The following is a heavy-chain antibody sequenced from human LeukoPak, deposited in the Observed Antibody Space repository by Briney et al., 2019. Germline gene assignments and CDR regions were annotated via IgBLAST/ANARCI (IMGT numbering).Heavy chain of an antibody. Sequence: GGSLRLSCVGSGFTFNNYVMSWVRQAPGKGLEWVSYISSSSNTIYYADSVKGRFTISRDNAKNSLYLQMNSLRAEDTAVYYCARVGIQLCVDYWGQGTLVTVSS. J-gene: IGHJ4*02. V-gene: IGHV3-48*04. CDR2: ISSSSNTI. D-gene: IGHD5-18*01. CDR3: ARVGIQLCVDY. CDR1: GFTFNNYV.